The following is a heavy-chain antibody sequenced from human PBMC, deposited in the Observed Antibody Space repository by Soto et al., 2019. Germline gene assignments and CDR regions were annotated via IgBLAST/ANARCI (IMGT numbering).Heavy chain of an antibody. D-gene: IGHD3-10*01. CDR3: ATQALWFGELSLDY. CDR2: ISYDGSNK. V-gene: IGHV3-30*03. J-gene: IGHJ4*02. Sequence: SLRLSCAASGFTFSSYGMHWVRQAPGKGLEWVAVISYDGSNKYYADSVKGRFTISRDNSKNTLYLQMNSLRAEDTAVYYCATQALWFGELSLDYWGQGTLVTVSS. CDR1: GFTFSSYG.